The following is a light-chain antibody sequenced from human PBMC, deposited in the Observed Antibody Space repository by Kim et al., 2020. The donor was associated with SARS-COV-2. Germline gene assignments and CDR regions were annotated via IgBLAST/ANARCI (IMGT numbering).Light chain of an antibody. CDR2: AAS. Sequence: EIVLTQSPGILSLSPGERATLSCRASQTVSSNYLAWYQQRPGQAPRLLIYAASSRGSVIPDRFSGSGSGTDFTLTISRLEPEDLAVYYCQQYGSSRVTFGQGTKVDIK. CDR3: QQYGSSRVT. CDR1: QTVSSNY. V-gene: IGKV3-20*01. J-gene: IGKJ1*01.